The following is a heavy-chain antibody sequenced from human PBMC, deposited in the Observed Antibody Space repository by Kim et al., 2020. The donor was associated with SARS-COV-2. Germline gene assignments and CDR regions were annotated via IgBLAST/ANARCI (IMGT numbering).Heavy chain of an antibody. V-gene: IGHV1-69*13. Sequence: SVKVSCKTSGGTYRNYAINWVRQAPGQGLEWMGGIIPLLNTANYAQKFQGRVTITADESTSTAYLELSSLRSEDTAVYYCASPPPRYCSGASCDDFFDMWGQGTMVTVSS. J-gene: IGHJ3*02. D-gene: IGHD2-15*01. CDR2: IIPLLNTA. CDR1: GGTYRNYA. CDR3: ASPPPRYCSGASCDDFFDM.